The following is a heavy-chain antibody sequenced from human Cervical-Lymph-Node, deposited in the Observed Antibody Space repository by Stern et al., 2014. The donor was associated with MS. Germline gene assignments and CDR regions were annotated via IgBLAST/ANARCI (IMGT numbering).Heavy chain of an antibody. J-gene: IGHJ4*02. D-gene: IGHD2/OR15-2a*01. CDR2: TIPIFGKA. CDR3: ARAAYSTSSYNY. CDR1: GGSFSNHL. Sequence: QLVQSGAEVKKPGSSVKVSCKTSGGSFSNHLISWVRQAPGQGLEWMGGTIPIFGKAIYAQKFQGRVTITADESTRAAYMELNSLRSEDTAVYFCARAAYSTSSYNYWGQGALVTVS. V-gene: IGHV1-69*01.